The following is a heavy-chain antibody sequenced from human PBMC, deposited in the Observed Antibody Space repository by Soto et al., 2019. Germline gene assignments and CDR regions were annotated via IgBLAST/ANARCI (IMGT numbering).Heavy chain of an antibody. CDR2: IYYSGST. CDR1: GGSISSGDYY. CDR3: GSGGYYDFLSGSTNHYYYGMDV. V-gene: IGHV4-30-4*01. Sequence: SETLSLTCTVSGGSISSGDYYWSWIRQPPGKGLEWIGYIYYSGSTYYNPSLKSRVTISVDTSKNQFSLKLSSVTAADTAVYNCGSGGYYDFLSGSTNHYYYGMDVWGQGTTVTVSS. J-gene: IGHJ6*02. D-gene: IGHD3-3*01.